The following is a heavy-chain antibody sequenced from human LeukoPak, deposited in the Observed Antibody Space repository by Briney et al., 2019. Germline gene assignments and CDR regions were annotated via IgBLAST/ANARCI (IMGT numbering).Heavy chain of an antibody. CDR3: ARAPVATISGYYYYMDV. D-gene: IGHD5-12*01. V-gene: IGHV4-59*12. CDR2: IYYSGST. CDR1: GGSISSYY. Sequence: SETLSLTCTVSGGSISSYYWSWIRQPPGKGLEWIGYIYYSGSTYYNPSLKSRVTISVDTSKNQFSLKLSSVTAADTAVYYCARAPVATISGYYYYMDVWGKGTTVTVSS. J-gene: IGHJ6*03.